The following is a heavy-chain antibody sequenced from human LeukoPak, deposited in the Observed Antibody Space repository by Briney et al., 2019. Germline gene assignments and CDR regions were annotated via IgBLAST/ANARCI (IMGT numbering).Heavy chain of an antibody. CDR2: VFSRSNT. Sequence: SETLSLTCNVSGDSFSSYSWNWVRQPPGKGLEWICYVFSRSNTNYNPSLKSRATIPLDTSKNHLYLQLNSVTAADTAVYFCARSGYRDYKYLDYFDYWGRGTLVTVSS. J-gene: IGHJ4*02. CDR1: GDSFSSYS. CDR3: ARSGYRDYKYLDYFDY. V-gene: IGHV4-4*08. D-gene: IGHD5-12*01.